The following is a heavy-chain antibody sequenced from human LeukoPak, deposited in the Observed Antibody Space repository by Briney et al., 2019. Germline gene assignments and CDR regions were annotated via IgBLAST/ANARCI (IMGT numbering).Heavy chain of an antibody. D-gene: IGHD1-26*01. V-gene: IGHV3-48*02. J-gene: IGHJ4*02. Sequence: SVKSRFTISRDNAKNSLFLQMNSLRDEDTAVYYCARGSGSYYDYWGQGTLVTVSS. CDR3: ARGSGSYYDY.